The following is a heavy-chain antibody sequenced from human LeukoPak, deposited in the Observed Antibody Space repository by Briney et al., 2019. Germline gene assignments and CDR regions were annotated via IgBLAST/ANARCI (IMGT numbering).Heavy chain of an antibody. CDR3: AKDQSSDWYGYYYYYMDV. CDR1: GYTFTGYY. Sequence: ASVKVSCKASGYTFTGYYMRWVRQAPGQGLEWMGWINPKSGGTKYAQNFEGRVTMTRDTSSSTAYMDLSRLRSDDTAVYYCAKDQSSDWYGYYYYYMDVWGKGTTVTISS. J-gene: IGHJ6*03. V-gene: IGHV1-2*02. CDR2: INPKSGGT. D-gene: IGHD6-19*01.